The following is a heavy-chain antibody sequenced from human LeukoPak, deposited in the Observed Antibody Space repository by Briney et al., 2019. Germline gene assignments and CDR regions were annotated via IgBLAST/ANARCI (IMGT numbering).Heavy chain of an antibody. Sequence: SETLSLTCTVSGGSISSGDYYWSWIRQPPGKGLEWIGYIYCSGSTNYNPSLKSRVTISVDTSKNQFSLKLSSVTAADTAVYYCVRASGSSWYFPDAFDIWGQGTMVTVSS. J-gene: IGHJ3*02. CDR3: VRASGSSWYFPDAFDI. CDR2: IYCSGST. V-gene: IGHV4-61*08. CDR1: GGSISSGDYY. D-gene: IGHD6-13*01.